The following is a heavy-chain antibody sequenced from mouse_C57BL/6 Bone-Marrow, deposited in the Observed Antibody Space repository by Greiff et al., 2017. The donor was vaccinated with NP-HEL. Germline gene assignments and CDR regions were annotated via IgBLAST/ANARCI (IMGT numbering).Heavy chain of an antibody. Sequence: EVKLMESGGDLVKPGGSLKLSCAASGFTFSSYGMSWVRQTPDKRLEWVAIISSGGGYTYYPDSVKGRVTLSRDNATNTTYLLMSSLKSEDSAMYFCARDGNYTWFAYWGQGTLVTVSS. V-gene: IGHV5-6*01. J-gene: IGHJ3*01. D-gene: IGHD2-1*01. CDR1: GFTFSSYG. CDR3: ARDGNYTWFAY. CDR2: ISSGGGYT.